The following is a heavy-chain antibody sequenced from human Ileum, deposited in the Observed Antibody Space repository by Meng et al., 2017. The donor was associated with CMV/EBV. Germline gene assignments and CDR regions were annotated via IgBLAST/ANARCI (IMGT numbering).Heavy chain of an antibody. D-gene: IGHD2-8*01. J-gene: IGHJ4*02. CDR2: INSDGSDI. V-gene: IGHV3-74*01. CDR3: ARDPCPRGVRYLDS. CDR1: GFTFSNSW. Sequence: SGFTFSNSWMHWVRQAPGKGLVWVSRINSDGSDIAYAGSVKGRFTISRDSAKNSLYLQMNSLRAEDTAVYYCARDPCPRGVRYLDSWGQGTLAPSPQ.